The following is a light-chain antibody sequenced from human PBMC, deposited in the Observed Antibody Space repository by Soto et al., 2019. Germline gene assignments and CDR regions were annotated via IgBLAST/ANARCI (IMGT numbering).Light chain of an antibody. CDR2: AAS. J-gene: IGKJ3*01. Sequence: EIVLTQSPGTLSLSPGERATLSCRASQSVSSTYLAWYQQKPGQAPRLLIHAASSRAAGIPDRFSGSGSGTGFTLTISRMEPEDFAVYYCQQYGSSLFTFGPGTKVDIK. V-gene: IGKV3-20*01. CDR3: QQYGSSLFT. CDR1: QSVSSTY.